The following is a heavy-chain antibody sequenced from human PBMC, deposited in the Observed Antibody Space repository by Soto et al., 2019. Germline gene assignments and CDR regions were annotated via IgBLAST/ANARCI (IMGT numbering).Heavy chain of an antibody. Sequence: PSETLSLTCTVSGGSISSGGYYWSWIRQHPGKGLEWIGYIYYSGSTYYNPSLKSRVTISVDTSKNQFSLKLSSVTAADTAVYYCARDRVAAAGTDYYYGMDVWGQGTTVTVSS. D-gene: IGHD6-13*01. CDR1: GGSISSGGYY. V-gene: IGHV4-31*03. CDR2: IYYSGST. CDR3: ARDRVAAAGTDYYYGMDV. J-gene: IGHJ6*02.